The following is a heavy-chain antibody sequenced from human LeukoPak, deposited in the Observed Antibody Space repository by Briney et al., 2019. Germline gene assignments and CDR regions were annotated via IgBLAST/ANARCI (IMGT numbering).Heavy chain of an antibody. CDR1: GFTFSDSA. V-gene: IGHV3-73*01. J-gene: IGHJ4*02. D-gene: IGHD2-15*01. Sequence: GGSLILSCTASGFTFSDSAMHWVRQASGQGLEWVGRIRTKANIYAADYAASVKGSITISRDESKTTLYLQMNSLRAEDTAVYYCAKSGLIRFDYWGQGTLVTVSS. CDR3: AKSGLIRFDY. CDR2: IRTKANIYAA.